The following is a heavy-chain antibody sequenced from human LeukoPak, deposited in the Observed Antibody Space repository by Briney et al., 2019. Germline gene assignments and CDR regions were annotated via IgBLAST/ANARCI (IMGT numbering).Heavy chain of an antibody. V-gene: IGHV3-23*01. Sequence: VGSLRLSCAASGFTFSSYAMSWVRQAPGKGLEWVSAISGSGGSTYYADSVKGRFTISRDNSKNTLYLQMNSLRAEDTAVYYCAKVRGGNDYGDYWDAFDIWGQGTMVTVSS. D-gene: IGHD4-17*01. CDR1: GFTFSSYA. J-gene: IGHJ3*02. CDR3: AKVRGGNDYGDYWDAFDI. CDR2: ISGSGGST.